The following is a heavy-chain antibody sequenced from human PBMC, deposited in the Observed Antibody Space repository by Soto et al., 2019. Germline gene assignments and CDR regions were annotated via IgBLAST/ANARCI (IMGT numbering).Heavy chain of an antibody. Sequence: QVQLQESGPGLVKPSQTLSLTCTVSGGSISSGGYYWSWIRQHPGKGLEWIGYIYYSGSTYYNPSLKSRVTISVDTSKNQFSLKLSSVTAADTAVYYCARSFITIFEEEGPNWFDPWGQGTLVTVSS. CDR2: IYYSGST. CDR1: GGSISSGGYY. D-gene: IGHD3-3*01. J-gene: IGHJ5*02. CDR3: ARSFITIFEEEGPNWFDP. V-gene: IGHV4-31*03.